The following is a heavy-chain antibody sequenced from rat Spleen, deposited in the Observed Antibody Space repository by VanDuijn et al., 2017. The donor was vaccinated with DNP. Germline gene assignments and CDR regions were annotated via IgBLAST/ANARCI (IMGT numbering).Heavy chain of an antibody. CDR3: ARWTMFFDY. CDR1: GSSITSNY. V-gene: IGHV3-1*01. J-gene: IGHJ2*01. CDR2: ISYSGGS. Sequence: EVQLQESGPGLVKPSQSLSLTCSVTGSSITSNYWGWVRKFPGNKMEWMGYISYSGGSSYNPSLKSLISITRYTSKNQYFLQLNSVSTEDTATYYCARWTMFFDYWGQGVMVTVSS. D-gene: IGHD1-12*01.